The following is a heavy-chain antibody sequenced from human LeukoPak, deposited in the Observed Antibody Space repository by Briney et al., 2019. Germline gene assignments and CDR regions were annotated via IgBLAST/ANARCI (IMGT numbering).Heavy chain of an antibody. CDR1: GFTFSSYG. V-gene: IGHV3-30*02. CDR3: AKGPEYDILTGWRKTYNAFDI. D-gene: IGHD3-9*01. J-gene: IGHJ3*02. Sequence: GGSLRLSCAASGFTFSSYGMHWVRQAPGKGLEWVTFIRHDGRNKYYADSLKGRFTISRDNSKNTLYLQMNSLRVEDTAVYYCAKGPEYDILTGWRKTYNAFDIWGQGTMVTVSS. CDR2: IRHDGRNK.